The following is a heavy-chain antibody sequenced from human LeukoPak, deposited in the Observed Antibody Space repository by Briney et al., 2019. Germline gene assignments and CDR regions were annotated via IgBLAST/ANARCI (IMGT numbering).Heavy chain of an antibody. J-gene: IGHJ6*03. CDR1: GFTVSSNY. CDR2: IYSGGST. V-gene: IGHV3-66*02. D-gene: IGHD2-2*01. CDR3: AKDSNDIVVVPAAIAYYYYYYMDV. Sequence: GGSLRLSCAASGFTVSSNYMSWVRQAPGKGLEWVSVIYSGGSTYYADSVKGRFTISRDNSKNTLYLQMNSLRAEDTAVYYCAKDSNDIVVVPAAIAYYYYYYMDVWGKGTTVTISS.